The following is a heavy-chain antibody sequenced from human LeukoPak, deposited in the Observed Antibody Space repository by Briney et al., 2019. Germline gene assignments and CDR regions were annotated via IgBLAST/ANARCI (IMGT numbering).Heavy chain of an antibody. CDR1: GFTVSSNY. D-gene: IGHD4-17*01. CDR2: IYSGGST. Sequence: PGGSLRLSCAASGFTVSSNYMSWVRQAPGKGLEWVSVIYSGGSTYYADSVKGRFTISRDNAKNSLYLQMNSLRAEDTAVYYCARAPGDYTGLPRTFRYYGLDVWGQGTTVIVSS. V-gene: IGHV3-53*01. CDR3: ARAPGDYTGLPRTFRYYGLDV. J-gene: IGHJ6*02.